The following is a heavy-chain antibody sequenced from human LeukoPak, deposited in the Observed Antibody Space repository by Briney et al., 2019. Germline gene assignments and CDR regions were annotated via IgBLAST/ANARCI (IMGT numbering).Heavy chain of an antibody. CDR3: ARDKAPRYTYGLGH. D-gene: IGHD5-18*01. J-gene: IGHJ4*02. CDR1: GYTFITYG. CDR2: ISPYDGST. Sequence: ASVKVSCKASGYTFITYGIHWVPQAPGQGLEWMGWISPYDGSTNFAQNLQGRVTMTTDTITSTAFMELRSLRFEDTALYYCARDKAPRYTYGLGHWGQGTLVTVSS. V-gene: IGHV1-18*01.